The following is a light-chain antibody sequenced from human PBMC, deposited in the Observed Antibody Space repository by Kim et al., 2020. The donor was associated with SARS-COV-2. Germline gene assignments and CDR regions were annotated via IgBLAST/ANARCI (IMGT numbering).Light chain of an antibody. CDR1: QGISSY. CDR2: AAS. CDR3: QQYYTYPLT. Sequence: ASTGDRVTITCRASQGISSYLAWYQQKPGTAPKFLISAASTLHSGVQSRFSGSGSGTDFTLTISGLQSEDFATYYCQQYYTYPLTFGGGTKVDIK. J-gene: IGKJ4*01. V-gene: IGKV1-8*01.